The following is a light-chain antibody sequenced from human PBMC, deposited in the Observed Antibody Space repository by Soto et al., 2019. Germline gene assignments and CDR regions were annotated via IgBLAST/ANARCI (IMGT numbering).Light chain of an antibody. Sequence: ELVLSQSPGNLSLSPGERATLSCRASHIVNYNYLACYQQKPGQAPSLLIYGASSRPTGIPDRFSGSGSGTDFTLTISGLEPEDFAVYYCQQFQTSPYTFGQGTKLEIK. J-gene: IGKJ2*01. CDR1: HIVNYNY. CDR3: QQFQTSPYT. CDR2: GAS. V-gene: IGKV3-20*01.